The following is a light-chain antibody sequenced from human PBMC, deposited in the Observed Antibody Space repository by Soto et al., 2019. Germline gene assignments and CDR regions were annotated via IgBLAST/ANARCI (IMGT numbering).Light chain of an antibody. Sequence: DIQMTQSPSSLSASVGDRVTITCRASQGIRDDLAWYQQKPGKAPKRLIYAASSLRSGVPSRFSGSGSGTEFTLTISSLQPEDFATYYCLQHNSYPFTFGQGTRLGI. CDR2: AAS. CDR1: QGIRDD. J-gene: IGKJ5*01. CDR3: LQHNSYPFT. V-gene: IGKV1-17*01.